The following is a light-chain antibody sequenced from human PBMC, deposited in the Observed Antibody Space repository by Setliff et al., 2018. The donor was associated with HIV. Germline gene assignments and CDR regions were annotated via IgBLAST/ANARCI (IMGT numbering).Light chain of an antibody. CDR2: SAS. V-gene: IGLV7-43*01. Sequence: QAVVTQEPSLTVSPGGTVTLTCVSSTGAVTSGYYPNWFQQKPGQAPRALIYSASNEHSWTPARFSGSLLGGKAALTLSGVQPEDEAGYYCLLYYGGAWVFGGGTKVTVL. J-gene: IGLJ3*02. CDR1: TGAVTSGYY. CDR3: LLYYGGAWV.